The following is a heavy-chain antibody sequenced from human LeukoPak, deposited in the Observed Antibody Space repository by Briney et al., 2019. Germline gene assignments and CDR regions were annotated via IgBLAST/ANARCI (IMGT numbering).Heavy chain of an antibody. V-gene: IGHV3-7*01. Sequence: GGSLRLSCAASGFTFSSYWMSWVRQAPGKGLEWVANIKQDGSEKYYVDSVKGRFTISRDNAKNSLYLQMNSLRAEDTAVYYCVRVSVRTTGSLDYWGQGTLVTVSS. CDR2: IKQDGSEK. D-gene: IGHD3-10*01. J-gene: IGHJ4*02. CDR3: VRVSVRTTGSLDY. CDR1: GFTFSSYW.